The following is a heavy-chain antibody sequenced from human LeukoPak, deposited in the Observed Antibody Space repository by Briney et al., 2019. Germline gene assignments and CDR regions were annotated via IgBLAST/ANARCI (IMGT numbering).Heavy chain of an antibody. Sequence: GGSLRLSCAASGCTVSNYWMHWIRQAPGKGLVWVSRISPDGNTPRYADSVKGRFTISRDDAKNTLYLQMHSLRVEDTAVYYCTKEFYGDYLWGQGTLVTVSS. D-gene: IGHD4-17*01. CDR2: ISPDGNTP. CDR3: TKEFYGDYL. J-gene: IGHJ4*02. V-gene: IGHV3-74*01. CDR1: GCTVSNYW.